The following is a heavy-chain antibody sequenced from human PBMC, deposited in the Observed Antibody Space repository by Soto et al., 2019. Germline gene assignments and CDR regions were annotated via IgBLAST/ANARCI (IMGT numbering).Heavy chain of an antibody. J-gene: IGHJ4*02. CDR1: GFTVSNNY. V-gene: IGHV3-53*01. CDR2: IYSGGYT. CDR3: AAHPGGGGY. D-gene: IGHD3-10*01. Sequence: EVQLVESGGGLIQPGGSLRLSCAVSGFTVSNNYMSWVRQAPGKGLEGVSVIYSGGYTAYGDSVKGRFTISRDNSKNPLYLQKKSPGPAAPAVYFCAAHPGGGGYWGQGTLVTVSS.